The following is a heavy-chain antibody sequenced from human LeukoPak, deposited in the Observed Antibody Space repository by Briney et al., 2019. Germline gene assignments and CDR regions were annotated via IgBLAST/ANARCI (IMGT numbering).Heavy chain of an antibody. D-gene: IGHD3-16*01. J-gene: IGHJ6*02. CDR2: ISYDGSSK. Sequence: GGSLRLSCVASGFAFSSKGMHWVRQAPGKGLDWVAVISYDGSSKNYADFVKGRFTISRDNSKNTLYLQMSSLRPDDTALYYCTNLHCTRTNCPEYYDNNYLGHWGQGTRVTVSSDVWGQGTTVTVSS. V-gene: IGHV3-30*18. CDR1: GFAFSSKG. CDR3: TNLHCTRTNCPEYYDNNYLGHWGQGTRVTVSSDV.